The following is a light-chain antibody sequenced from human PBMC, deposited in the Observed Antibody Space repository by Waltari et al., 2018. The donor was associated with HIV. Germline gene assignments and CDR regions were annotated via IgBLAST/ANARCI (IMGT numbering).Light chain of an antibody. CDR1: ALPKQY. V-gene: IGLV3-25*03. CDR3: CTFAGSSTPVV. CDR2: KDS. Sequence: SYELTQPPSVSVSPGQTARITCSGDALPKQYAYWYQQKPGQAPVLVIYKDSERPSGIPERFSGSSSGTTVTLTISGVQAEDEADYYCCTFAGSSTPVVFGGGTKLTVL. J-gene: IGLJ2*01.